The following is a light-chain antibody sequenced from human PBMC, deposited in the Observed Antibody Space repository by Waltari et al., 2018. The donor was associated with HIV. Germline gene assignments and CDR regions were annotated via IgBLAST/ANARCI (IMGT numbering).Light chain of an antibody. Sequence: QSVLTQSPPASGTPGQRVTIPCSGSTSNIGSNHVYWYYQPPGTPPKLLFYRKVQRPSGVPDRFAGSKSGSSASLAVSGLRSEDEADYYCAAWDSSLSGLKWVFGGGTKLTVL. V-gene: IGLV1-47*01. CDR3: AAWDSSLSGLKWV. CDR1: TSNIGSNH. CDR2: RKV. J-gene: IGLJ3*02.